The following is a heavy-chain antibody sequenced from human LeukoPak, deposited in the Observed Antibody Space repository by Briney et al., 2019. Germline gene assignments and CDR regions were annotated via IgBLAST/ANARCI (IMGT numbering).Heavy chain of an antibody. V-gene: IGHV3-23*01. CDR2: ISDSGSST. Sequence: PGGSLRVSCEASGFTFSSYAMSWVRQAPGKGLEWVSAISDSGSSTYDADSVKGRFTISRDNAKNTLYLQMNSLRAEDTAVYYCARSVGNSEDFDYWGQGTLVTVSS. J-gene: IGHJ4*02. CDR1: GFTFSSYA. CDR3: ARSVGNSEDFDY. D-gene: IGHD4-23*01.